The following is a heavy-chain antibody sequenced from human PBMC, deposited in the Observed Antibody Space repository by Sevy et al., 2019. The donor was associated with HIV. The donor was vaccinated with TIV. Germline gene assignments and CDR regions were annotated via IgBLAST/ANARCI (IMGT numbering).Heavy chain of an antibody. D-gene: IGHD1-7*01. CDR2: IYYSGST. CDR3: ARDRAAFIGITGSNYGMDV. Sequence: SETLSLTCTVSGGSISSGGYYWSWIRQHPGKGLEWIGYIYYSGSTYYNPSLKSRVTISVDTSKNPFSRKLSSVTAADTAVYYCARDRAAFIGITGSNYGMDVWGQGTTVTVSS. J-gene: IGHJ6*02. V-gene: IGHV4-31*03. CDR1: GGSISSGGYY.